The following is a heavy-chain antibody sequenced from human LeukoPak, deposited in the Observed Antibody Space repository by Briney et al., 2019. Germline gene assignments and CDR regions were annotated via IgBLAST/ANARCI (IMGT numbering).Heavy chain of an antibody. Sequence: GGSLRLSCAASGFTFSSYAMHWVRQAPGKGLEWVSAISGSGGSTYYADSVKGRFTISRDNSKNTLYLQMNSLRAEDTAVYYCAKDRYGDFWSPWGQGTLVTVSS. J-gene: IGHJ5*02. V-gene: IGHV3-23*01. CDR1: GFTFSSYA. CDR2: ISGSGGST. CDR3: AKDRYGDFWSP. D-gene: IGHD3-3*01.